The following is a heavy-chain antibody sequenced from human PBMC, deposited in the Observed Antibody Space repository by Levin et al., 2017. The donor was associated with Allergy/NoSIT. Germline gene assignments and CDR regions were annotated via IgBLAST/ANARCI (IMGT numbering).Heavy chain of an antibody. J-gene: IGHJ4*02. CDR2: RYYSGST. CDR3: ARDRSGSYFDY. V-gene: IGHV4-61*01. D-gene: IGHD5-12*01. Sequence: KTSETLSLTCTVSGGSVSSGSYYWSWIRQPPGKGLEWIGYRYYSGSTSYNPSLKSRVTISADTSKNQFSLKLTSVTAADTAVYYGARDRSGSYFDYWGQGTLVTVSS. CDR1: GGSVSSGSYY.